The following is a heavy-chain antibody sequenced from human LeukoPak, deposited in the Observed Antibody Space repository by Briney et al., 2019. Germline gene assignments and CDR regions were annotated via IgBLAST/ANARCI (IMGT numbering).Heavy chain of an antibody. Sequence: PGRSLRLSCAASGFTFSNYDMHWVRQAPGKGLEWVAFISYDGTNKYYADSVKGRFTFSRDNSKYTLYLQMNSLRAEDTAVYYCAKGPSSGTVDYWGQGTLVAVSS. J-gene: IGHJ4*02. CDR3: AKGPSSGTVDY. CDR2: ISYDGTNK. CDR1: GFTFSNYD. D-gene: IGHD3-22*01. V-gene: IGHV3-30*18.